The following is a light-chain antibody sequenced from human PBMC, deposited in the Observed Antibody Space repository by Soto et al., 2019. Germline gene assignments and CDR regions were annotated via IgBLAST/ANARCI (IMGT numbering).Light chain of an antibody. CDR3: CSYAGSFYV. V-gene: IGLV2-23*02. Sequence: QSALTQPASVSGSPGQSITISCTGTSSDVGSYNLVSWYQQHPGKAPKLMIYEVSKRPSGVSNRFSGSKSGNTASLTISGLQAYDEADYYCCSYAGSFYVFGTGTKLTVL. J-gene: IGLJ1*01. CDR2: EVS. CDR1: SSDVGSYNL.